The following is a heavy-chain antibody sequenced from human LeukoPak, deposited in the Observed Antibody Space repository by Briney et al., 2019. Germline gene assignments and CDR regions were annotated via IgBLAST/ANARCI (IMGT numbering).Heavy chain of an antibody. CDR1: GFTFSSYW. Sequence: GRSLRLSCAASGFTFSSYWMSWVRQAPGKGLEWVANIKQDGSEKYYVDSVKGRFTISRDNAKNSLYLQMNSLRAEDTAVYYCARDQIHGGSSDYYYYYGMDVWGQGTTVTVSS. D-gene: IGHD4-23*01. V-gene: IGHV3-7*01. J-gene: IGHJ6*02. CDR3: ARDQIHGGSSDYYYYYGMDV. CDR2: IKQDGSEK.